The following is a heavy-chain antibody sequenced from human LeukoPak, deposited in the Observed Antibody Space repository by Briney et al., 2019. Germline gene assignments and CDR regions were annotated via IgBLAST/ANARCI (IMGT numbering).Heavy chain of an antibody. J-gene: IGHJ4*02. V-gene: IGHV3-30*02. Sequence: PGGSLRLSCAASGFTFGTYGMHWVRQAPGKGLEWVAFIQYDGSTKNYADSVKGRFTISRDNSKNSLYLQMNSLRAEDTAVYCCVWGVAYAFDYWGQGTLVPVSS. CDR1: GFTFGTYG. CDR2: IQYDGSTK. D-gene: IGHD3-10*01. CDR3: VWGVAYAFDY.